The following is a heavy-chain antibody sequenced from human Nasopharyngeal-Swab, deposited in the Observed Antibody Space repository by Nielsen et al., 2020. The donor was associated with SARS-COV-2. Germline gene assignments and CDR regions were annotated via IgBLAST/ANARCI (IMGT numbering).Heavy chain of an antibody. V-gene: IGHV3-74*01. CDR1: GVIFSNYW. CDR2: VNEDGSRT. D-gene: IGHD6-13*01. J-gene: IGHJ6*02. CDR3: AKARSPGMGYYYGMDV. Sequence: GESLKISCVASGVIFSNYWMHWVRQAPGKGLVWVSRVNEDGSRTDYADSVRGRFTISRDNAKNTLYLQMNSLRAEDTAVYYCAKARSPGMGYYYGMDVWGQGTTVTVSS.